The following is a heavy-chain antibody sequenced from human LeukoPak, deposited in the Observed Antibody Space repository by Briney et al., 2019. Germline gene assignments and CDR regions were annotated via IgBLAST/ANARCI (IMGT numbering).Heavy chain of an antibody. D-gene: IGHD6-13*01. J-gene: IGHJ3*02. Sequence: GGSLRLSCATSGFTFSNYWMTWVRKPPGKGLEWVANIKQDGSETNYADSVKGRFTISRDNAKNSLYLQMNSLRAEDTAVYYCARERISSSWYRGAFDIWGQGTMVTVPS. CDR2: IKQDGSET. V-gene: IGHV3-7*01. CDR1: GFTFSNYW. CDR3: ARERISSSWYRGAFDI.